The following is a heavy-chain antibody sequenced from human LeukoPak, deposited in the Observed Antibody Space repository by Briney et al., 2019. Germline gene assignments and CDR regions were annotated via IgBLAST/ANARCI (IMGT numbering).Heavy chain of an antibody. J-gene: IGHJ4*02. CDR3: ARNMITFGGVIVLSAY. D-gene: IGHD3-16*02. CDR2: INPNSGGT. CDR1: GYTFTGYY. V-gene: IGHV1-2*02. Sequence: ASVKVSCKASGYTFTGYYMHWVRRAPGQGLEWMVWINPNSGGTNYAQKFQGRVTMTRDTSISTAYMELSRLRSDDTAVYYCARNMITFGGVIVLSAYWGQGTLVTVSS.